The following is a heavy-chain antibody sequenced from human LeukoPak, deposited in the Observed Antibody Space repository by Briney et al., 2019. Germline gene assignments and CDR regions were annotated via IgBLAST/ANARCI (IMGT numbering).Heavy chain of an antibody. CDR3: AKDREGRAATGDDAFDI. CDR2: IYSGGSGST. D-gene: IGHD2-15*01. Sequence: GGSLRLSCAASGFTVSSSYMSWVRQAPGKGLEWVSVIYSGGSGSTYYADSVKGRFTISRDNSKNTLNLQMNSLRAEDTAVYYCAKDREGRAATGDDAFDIWGQGTMVTVSS. J-gene: IGHJ3*02. CDR1: GFTVSSSY. V-gene: IGHV3-53*01.